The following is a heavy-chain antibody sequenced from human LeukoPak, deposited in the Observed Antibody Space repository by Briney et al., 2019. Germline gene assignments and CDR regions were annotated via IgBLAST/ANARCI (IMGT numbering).Heavy chain of an antibody. CDR2: ISSSSSYI. CDR1: GFTFSSYA. Sequence: PGGSLRLSCAASGFTFSSYAMSWVRQAPGKGLEWVSSISSSSSYIYYADSVKGRFTISRDNAKNSLYLQMNSLRAEDTAVYYCARTYVGVSSSETYYYDSSGYYPYWGQGTLVTVSS. D-gene: IGHD3-22*01. V-gene: IGHV3-21*01. J-gene: IGHJ4*02. CDR3: ARTYVGVSSSETYYYDSSGYYPY.